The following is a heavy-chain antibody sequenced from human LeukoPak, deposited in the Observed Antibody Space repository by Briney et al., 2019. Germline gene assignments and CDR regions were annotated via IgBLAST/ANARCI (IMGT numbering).Heavy chain of an antibody. CDR2: IYTSGST. Sequence: PSETLSLTCAVYGGSINSYYWSWIRQPPGKGLEWIGYIYTSGSTNYNPSLKSRVTISIDTSKNQFSLKLSSVTAADTAVYFCAIAVAGPYYFNYWGQGTLVTVSS. CDR3: AIAVAGPYYFNY. V-gene: IGHV4-59*01. CDR1: GGSINSYY. J-gene: IGHJ4*02. D-gene: IGHD6-19*01.